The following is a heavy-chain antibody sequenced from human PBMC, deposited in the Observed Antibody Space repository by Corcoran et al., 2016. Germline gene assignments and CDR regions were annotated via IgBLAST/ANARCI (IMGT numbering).Heavy chain of an antibody. J-gene: IGHJ4*02. CDR2: INHSGST. CDR3: ARGTIDYGGHVGYFDY. V-gene: IGHV4-34*01. Sequence: QVHLQQWGAGLLKPSETLSLTCAVYGGSFSGYYWSWIRQPPGKGLEWIGEINHSGSTNYNPSLKSRVTISVDTSKNQFSLKLSSVTAADTAVYYCARGTIDYGGHVGYFDYWGQGTLVTVSS. D-gene: IGHD4-17*01. CDR1: GGSFSGYY.